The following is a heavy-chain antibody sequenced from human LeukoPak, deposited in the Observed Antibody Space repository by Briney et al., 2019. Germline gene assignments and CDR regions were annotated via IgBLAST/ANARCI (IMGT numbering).Heavy chain of an antibody. CDR2: INPNSGGT. Sequence: ASVKVSCKASGYTFTGYYMHWVRQAPRQGLEWMGRINPNSGGTNYAQKFQGRVIMTRDTSISTAYMELSRLRSDDTAVYYCAREYDRSGDIDYWGQGTLVTVSS. J-gene: IGHJ4*02. D-gene: IGHD3-22*01. V-gene: IGHV1-2*06. CDR3: AREYDRSGDIDY. CDR1: GYTFTGYY.